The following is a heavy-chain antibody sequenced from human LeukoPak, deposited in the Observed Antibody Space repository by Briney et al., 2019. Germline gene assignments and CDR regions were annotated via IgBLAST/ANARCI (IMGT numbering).Heavy chain of an antibody. D-gene: IGHD3-10*01. CDR3: AKDDVLLWFGELFRRPPPLPDAGPQRGHFDL. CDR2: ISGSGGST. V-gene: IGHV3-23*01. Sequence: GGSLRLSCAASGFTFSSYAMSWVRQAPGKGLEWVSAISGSGGSTYYADSVKGRFTISRDNSKNTLYLQMNSLRAEDTAVYYCAKDDVLLWFGELFRRPPPLPDAGPQRGHFDLWGRGTLVTVSS. CDR1: GFTFSSYA. J-gene: IGHJ2*01.